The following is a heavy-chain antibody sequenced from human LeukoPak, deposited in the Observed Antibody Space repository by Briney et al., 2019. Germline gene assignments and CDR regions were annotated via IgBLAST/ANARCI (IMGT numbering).Heavy chain of an antibody. V-gene: IGHV3-66*02. CDR3: AGSYSYYFDY. D-gene: IGHD3-10*01. Sequence: GGSLRLSCAASEFSVGSNYMTWVRQAPGKGLEWVSLIYSGGSTYYADSVKGRFTISKDDSENTLYLQMNSLSAEDTAVYYCAGSYSYYFDYWGQGTLVTVSS. CDR2: IYSGGST. J-gene: IGHJ4*02. CDR1: EFSVGSNY.